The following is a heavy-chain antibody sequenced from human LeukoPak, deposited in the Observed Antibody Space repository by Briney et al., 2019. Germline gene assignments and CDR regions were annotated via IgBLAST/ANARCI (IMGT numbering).Heavy chain of an antibody. J-gene: IGHJ5*02. Sequence: PGGSLRLSCAASGFTFSAYSMNWVRQAPGKGLEWVSYITSGSSTIYYADSVKGRFTISRDNARNSLYLQMNSLRDEDTAVYYCARDRGSSRHNWFDPWGQGTLVTVSS. CDR3: ARDRGSSRHNWFDP. V-gene: IGHV3-48*02. CDR1: GFTFSAYS. D-gene: IGHD6-13*01. CDR2: ITSGSSTI.